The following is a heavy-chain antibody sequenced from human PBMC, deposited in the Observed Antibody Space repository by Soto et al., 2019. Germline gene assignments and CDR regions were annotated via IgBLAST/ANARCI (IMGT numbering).Heavy chain of an antibody. V-gene: IGHV4-59*08. J-gene: IGHJ6*03. CDR2: IYYSGDI. D-gene: IGHD6-6*01. CDR3: ARHYADSSSSYYYYMDV. CDR1: GGSISSHY. Sequence: KTSETLSLTCTVSGGSISSHYWNWIRQPPGKGLEWIGYIYYSGDINYNPSLKSRVTISVDTSRNQFSLKLSSVTAADTAVYYCARHYADSSSSYYYYMDVWGKGTTVTVSS.